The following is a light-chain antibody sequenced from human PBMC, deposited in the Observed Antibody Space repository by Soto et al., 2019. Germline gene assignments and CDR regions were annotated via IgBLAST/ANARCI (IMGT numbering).Light chain of an antibody. CDR1: QGVSSTY. CDR3: KQFGGSSGP. CDR2: GAS. V-gene: IGKV3-20*01. J-gene: IGKJ1*01. Sequence: EIVLTQSPGTLSLSPGERATLSCRASQGVSSTYLAWYQQKPGQAPRLLIYGASFRATGIPDRFSGSGSGTDFTLPNGRLEPEVFEVYYGKQFGGSSGPFGQGTKLEIK.